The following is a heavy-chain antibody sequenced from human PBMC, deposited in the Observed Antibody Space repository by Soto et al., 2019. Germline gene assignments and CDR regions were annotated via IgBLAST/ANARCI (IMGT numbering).Heavy chain of an antibody. CDR3: ARAELIVAGQAFDS. J-gene: IGHJ4*02. CDR2: VNPSDGRA. CDR1: GYRLSNYY. D-gene: IGHD5-12*01. V-gene: IGHV1-46*01. Sequence: QVDLMQSGAAVKKPGASVKMSCKSSGYRLSNYYMHWVRQAPGQGLEWMGIVNPSDGRANYARKFQGRVTMTWDTSTTTLYMEVNSLRSDDTAIYYCARAELIVAGQAFDSWGQGTLATVSS.